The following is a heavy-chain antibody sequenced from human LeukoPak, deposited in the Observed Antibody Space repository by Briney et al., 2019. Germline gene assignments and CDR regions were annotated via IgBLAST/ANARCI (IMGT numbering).Heavy chain of an antibody. D-gene: IGHD1-26*01. J-gene: IGHJ4*02. CDR2: ISGSGGST. Sequence: GGSLRLSCAASGFTFSSYAMSWVRQAPGKGLEWVSAISGSGGSTYYADSVKGRFTISRDNSKNTLYLQMNSLRAEDTAVYYCAKDLKWVGATTNGGHDYWGQGTLVTVSS. CDR3: AKDLKWVGATTNGGHDY. V-gene: IGHV3-23*01. CDR1: GFTFSSYA.